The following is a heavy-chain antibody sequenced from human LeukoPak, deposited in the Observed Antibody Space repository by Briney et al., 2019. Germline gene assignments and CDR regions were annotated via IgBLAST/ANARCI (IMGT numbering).Heavy chain of an antibody. CDR1: GFTFSSYG. Sequence: GGSLRLSCAASGFTFSSYGMHWVRQAPGKGLEWVAVIWYGGSNKYYADSVKGRFTISRDNSKNTLYLEMNSLRAEDTAVYYCAKGSGGSGSYYNSLDYWGQGTLVTVSS. D-gene: IGHD3-10*01. CDR2: IWYGGSNK. V-gene: IGHV3-33*06. J-gene: IGHJ4*02. CDR3: AKGSGGSGSYYNSLDY.